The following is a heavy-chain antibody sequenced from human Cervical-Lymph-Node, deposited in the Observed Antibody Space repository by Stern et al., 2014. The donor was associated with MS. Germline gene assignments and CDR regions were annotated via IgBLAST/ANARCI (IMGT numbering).Heavy chain of an antibody. CDR3: ARLRGYNVLTGYLDY. J-gene: IGHJ4*02. V-gene: IGHV1-46*01. CDR1: GYTFTNYY. CDR2: INPSGDST. D-gene: IGHD3-9*01. Sequence: QVQLVQSGAEVKKPGASVKISCKASGYTFTNYYMHWVRQAPGQGIEWMGIINPSGDSTSYAQKFEGRVTMTRDTSTSTVNMELSSLTSGDTAVYYCARLRGYNVLTGYLDYWGQGTLVTVSS.